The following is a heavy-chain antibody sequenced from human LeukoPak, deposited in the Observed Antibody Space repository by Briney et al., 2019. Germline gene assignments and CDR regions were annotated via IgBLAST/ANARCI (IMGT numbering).Heavy chain of an antibody. D-gene: IGHD3-22*01. J-gene: IGHJ4*02. V-gene: IGHV1-69*13. CDR2: IIPIFGTA. CDR3: AGESAYYYDSSGYSYFDY. CDR1: GGTFSSYA. Sequence: ASVKVSCKASGGTFSSYAISWVRQAPGQGLEWMGGIIPIFGTANYAQKFQGRVTITADESTSTAYMELSSLRSEDTAVYYCAGESAYYYDSSGYSYFDYWGQGTLVTVSS.